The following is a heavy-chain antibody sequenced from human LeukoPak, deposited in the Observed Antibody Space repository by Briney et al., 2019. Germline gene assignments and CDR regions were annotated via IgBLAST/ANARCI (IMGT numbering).Heavy chain of an antibody. Sequence: PSETLSLTCAVYGGSFSGYYWSWIRQPPGEGLEWMGEINHSGSTNYNPSLKRRVTISVDTSKNQFSLKLSSVTAADTAVYYCARGLGGWLVDCYYYYMDVWGKGTTVTVSS. CDR1: GGSFSGYY. J-gene: IGHJ6*03. V-gene: IGHV4-34*01. D-gene: IGHD6-19*01. CDR3: ARGLGGWLVDCYYYYMDV. CDR2: INHSGST.